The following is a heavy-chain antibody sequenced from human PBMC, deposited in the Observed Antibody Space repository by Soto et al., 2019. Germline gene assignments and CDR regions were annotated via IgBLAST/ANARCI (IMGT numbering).Heavy chain of an antibody. Sequence: LGLSCAASGFTFSSYLMSWVRQAPGKGLEWVANIKQDGSEKYYVDSVKGRFTISRDNAKNSLYLQMNSLRAEDTAVYYCARVPVAGTAYWGQGTLVTVSS. V-gene: IGHV3-7*01. J-gene: IGHJ4*02. CDR3: ARVPVAGTAY. CDR1: GFTFSSYL. CDR2: IKQDGSEK. D-gene: IGHD6-19*01.